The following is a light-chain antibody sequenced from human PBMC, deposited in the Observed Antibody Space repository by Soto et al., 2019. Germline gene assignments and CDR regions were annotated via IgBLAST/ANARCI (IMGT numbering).Light chain of an antibody. V-gene: IGKV1-5*01. Sequence: DIQMTQSHSSLSAYVGDRVTITCRASQTINNWVAWYQQKPGKAPKVLIYDASTLESGVPSRFSGSGSGTEFTLTIDTLQPDDFATYYCQRYNAFSQTFGQGTKVEI. CDR2: DAS. J-gene: IGKJ1*01. CDR3: QRYNAFSQT. CDR1: QTINNW.